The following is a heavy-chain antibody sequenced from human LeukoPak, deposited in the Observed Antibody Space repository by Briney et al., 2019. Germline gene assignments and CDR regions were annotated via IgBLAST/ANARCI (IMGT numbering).Heavy chain of an antibody. V-gene: IGHV3-23*01. J-gene: IGHJ4*02. D-gene: IGHD6-13*01. CDR1: GFTFSSYA. CDR2: ISGSGDST. CDR3: ASETAAGFDY. Sequence: PGGSLRLSCAASGFTFSSYAMSWVRQAPGKGLEWVSVISGSGDSTYYTDPVKGRFSISKDNSKNTLYLQMNSLRAEDTAVYYCASETAAGFDYWGQGTLVTVSS.